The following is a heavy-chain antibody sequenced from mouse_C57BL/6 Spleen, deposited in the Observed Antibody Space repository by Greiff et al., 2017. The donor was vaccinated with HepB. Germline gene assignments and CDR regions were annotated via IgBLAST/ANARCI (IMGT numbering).Heavy chain of an antibody. CDR3: ARWGYGSSYGYFDV. Sequence: EVKLQQSGPELVKPGASVKISCKASGYSFTDYNMNWVKQSNGKSLEWIGVINPNYGTISYNQKFKGKATLTVDQSSSTAYMQLNSLTSEDSAVYYCARWGYGSSYGYFDVWGTGTTVTVSS. CDR2: INPNYGTI. D-gene: IGHD1-1*01. V-gene: IGHV1-39*01. J-gene: IGHJ1*03. CDR1: GYSFTDYN.